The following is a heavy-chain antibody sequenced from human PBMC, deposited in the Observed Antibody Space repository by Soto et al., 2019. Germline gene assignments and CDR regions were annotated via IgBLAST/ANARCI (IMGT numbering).Heavy chain of an antibody. CDR1: GFKFDDYA. D-gene: IGHD4-17*01. CDR3: AKVMRDTTMTTVAFHF. V-gene: IGHV3-9*01. Sequence: QLVESGGGLVQPGRSLRLSCAAAGFKFDDYAMHSVRRAPGKGLEWVSGISWNSGSVAYGDSVKGRFTISRDHAENSLTLQMNSLRPEDTALYYCAKVMRDTTMTTVAFHFWGQRTMVTVSS. CDR2: ISWNSGSV. J-gene: IGHJ6*01.